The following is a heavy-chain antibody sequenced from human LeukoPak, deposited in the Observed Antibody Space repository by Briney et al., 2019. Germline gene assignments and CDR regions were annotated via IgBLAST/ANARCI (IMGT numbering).Heavy chain of an antibody. J-gene: IGHJ3*02. CDR1: GGSISSYY. D-gene: IGHD1-26*01. Sequence: PSGTLSLTCTVSGGSISSYYWSWIRQPPGKGLEWIGYIYYSGSTNYNPSPKSRVTISVDTSKNQFSLKLSSVTAADTAVYYCARRVGATQGAFDIWGQGTMVTVSS. V-gene: IGHV4-59*08. CDR3: ARRVGATQGAFDI. CDR2: IYYSGST.